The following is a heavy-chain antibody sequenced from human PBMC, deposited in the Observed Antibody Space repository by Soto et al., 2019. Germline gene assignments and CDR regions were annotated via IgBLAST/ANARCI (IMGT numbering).Heavy chain of an antibody. CDR3: ARESEDLTSNFDY. Sequence: GGSLRLSCAAFGFTFTRYSMNWVRQAPGRGLEWVSSISSTTNYIYYGDSMKGRFTISRDNAKNSLYLEMNSLRAEDTAVYYCARESEDLTSNFDYWGQGTLVTVSS. V-gene: IGHV3-21*06. CDR1: GFTFTRYS. CDR2: ISSTTNYI. J-gene: IGHJ4*02.